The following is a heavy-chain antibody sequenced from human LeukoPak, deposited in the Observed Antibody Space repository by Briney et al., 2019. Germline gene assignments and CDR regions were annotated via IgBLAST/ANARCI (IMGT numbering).Heavy chain of an antibody. Sequence: GGSLRLSCAASGFTFSSYAMSWVRQAPGKGLEWVSAISGSGDSTYYADSVKGRFTISRDNSKNTLYLQMNSLRAEDTAVYYCAKLMDTAMVNGGSIDYWGQGTLVTVSS. V-gene: IGHV3-23*01. J-gene: IGHJ4*02. CDR3: AKLMDTAMVNGGSIDY. CDR2: ISGSGDST. CDR1: GFTFSSYA. D-gene: IGHD5-18*01.